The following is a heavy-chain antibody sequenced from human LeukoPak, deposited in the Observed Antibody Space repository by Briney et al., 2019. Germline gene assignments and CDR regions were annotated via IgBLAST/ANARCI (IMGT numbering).Heavy chain of an antibody. J-gene: IGHJ4*02. CDR2: IYYSGST. CDR1: GGSISSYY. D-gene: IGHD3-22*01. Sequence: SETLSLTCTVSGGSISSYYWSWIRQPPGKGLEWVGYIYYSGSTNYNPSLKSRVTISVDTSKNQFSLKLSSVTAADTAVYYCARVSYYYDSSGYEDYWGQGTLVTVSS. V-gene: IGHV4-59*01. CDR3: ARVSYYYDSSGYEDY.